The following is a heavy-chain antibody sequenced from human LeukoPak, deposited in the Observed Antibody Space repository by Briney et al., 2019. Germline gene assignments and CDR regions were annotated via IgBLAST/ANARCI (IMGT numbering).Heavy chain of an antibody. D-gene: IGHD3-22*01. CDR1: GYSFTSYW. CDR3: ARIVYDSSGYYLGYFDY. CDR2: IYPGDSDT. V-gene: IGHV5-51*01. Sequence: GESLKISCKGSGYSFTSYWIGWVRQMPGKGLEWMGIIYPGDSDTRYSPSFQGQVTISADKSISTAYLQWSSLKASDTAMYYCARIVYDSSGYYLGYFDYWGQGTLVTVSS. J-gene: IGHJ4*02.